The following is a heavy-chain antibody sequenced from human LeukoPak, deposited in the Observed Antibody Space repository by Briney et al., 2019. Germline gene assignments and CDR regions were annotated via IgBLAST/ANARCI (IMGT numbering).Heavy chain of an antibody. J-gene: IGHJ4*02. CDR3: ARDPVEGIVGGYYFYY. D-gene: IGHD1-26*01. CDR1: GFTFSSYC. V-gene: IGHV3-21*03. CDR2: ISSSSSYI. Sequence: KAGGSLRLSCAASGFTFSSYCMNWVRQAPGKGLEWVSSISSSSSYIYYADSVKGRFTISRDNAKNSLYLQMNSLRAEDTAVYYCARDPVEGIVGGYYFYYWGQGTLVTVSS.